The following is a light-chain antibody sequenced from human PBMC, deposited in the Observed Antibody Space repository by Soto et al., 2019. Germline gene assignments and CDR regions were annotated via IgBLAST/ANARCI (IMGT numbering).Light chain of an antibody. Sequence: QAVLTQPPSETGSPGESVAISCTGTSSDVGTSNYVSWYQQHPGKAPKLMIYEVTKRPSGVPDRFSGSKSGNTASLTVSGPQADGGANFSASPRSGPNFLFFLGPGTK. V-gene: IGLV2-8*01. CDR2: EVT. CDR1: SSDVGTSNY. J-gene: IGLJ1*01. CDR3: SPRSGPNFLFF.